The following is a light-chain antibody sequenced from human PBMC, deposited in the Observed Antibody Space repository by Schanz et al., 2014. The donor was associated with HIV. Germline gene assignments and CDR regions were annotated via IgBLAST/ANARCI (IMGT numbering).Light chain of an antibody. CDR3: ATWDTFLNGVV. J-gene: IGLJ2*01. CDR1: RSNLGAGYD. CDR2: ANN. Sequence: QSVLTQPPSVSGAPGQRVTISCTGNRSNLGAGYDVHWYQLRPGTAPKLLIYANNNRPSGVPDRFSGSKSGTSASLAIIGLQAGDEADYYCATWDTFLNGVVFGGGTKLTVL. V-gene: IGLV1-40*01.